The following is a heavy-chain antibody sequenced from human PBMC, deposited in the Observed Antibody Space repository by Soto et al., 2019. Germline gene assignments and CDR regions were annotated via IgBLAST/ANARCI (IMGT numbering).Heavy chain of an antibody. Sequence: ASVKVSCKASGYTFTSYGISWVRQAPGQGLEWMGWISAYSGSTNYNPSLKSRVTISVDTSKNQFSLKLSSVTAADTAVYYCARESGGFDYWGQGTLVTASS. CDR3: ARESGGFDY. CDR1: GYTFTSYG. CDR2: ISAYSGST. V-gene: IGHV1-18*01. D-gene: IGHD2-15*01. J-gene: IGHJ4*02.